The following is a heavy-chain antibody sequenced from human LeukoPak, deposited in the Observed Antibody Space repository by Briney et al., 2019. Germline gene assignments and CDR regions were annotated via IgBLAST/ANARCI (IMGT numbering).Heavy chain of an antibody. J-gene: IGHJ4*02. CDR1: GFTFSSYA. CDR3: AIETNQIDY. Sequence: GGSLRLSCAASGFTFSSYAMSWVRQAPGKGLEWVSGISDSGDSTNYADSVKGRFTISRDKSKNTLYLQMNSLRAEDTAVYYCAIETNQIDYWGQGTLVTVSS. D-gene: IGHD2-8*01. V-gene: IGHV3-23*01. CDR2: ISDSGDST.